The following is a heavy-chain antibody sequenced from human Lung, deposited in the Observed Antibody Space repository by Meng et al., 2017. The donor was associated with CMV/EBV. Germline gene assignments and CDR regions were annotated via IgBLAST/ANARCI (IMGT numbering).Heavy chain of an antibody. J-gene: IGHJ4*02. CDR2: ISSNSRYI. V-gene: IGHV3-21*01. CDR3: ARVYCSRGSCSFDY. CDR1: GFTFSSYS. Sequence: GESXKISCAVSGFTFSSYSVNWVRQAPGKGLEWVSSISSNSRYIFYADSVKGRFTISRDNAKNALHLQMNSLRDEDTAGYYCARVYCSRGSCSFDYWGQGXLVTVSS. D-gene: IGHD2-15*01.